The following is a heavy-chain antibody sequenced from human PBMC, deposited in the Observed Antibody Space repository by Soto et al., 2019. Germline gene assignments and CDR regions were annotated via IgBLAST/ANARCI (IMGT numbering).Heavy chain of an antibody. CDR1: GFTFDDYA. CDR2: ISWNSGSI. CDR3: AKDIRATYYDFWSGYLAY. V-gene: IGHV3-9*01. J-gene: IGHJ4*02. Sequence: EVQLVESGGGLVQPGRSLRLSCAASGFTFDDYAMHWVRQAPGKGLEWVSGISWNSGSIGYADSVKGRFTISRDNAKNSLYLQMNSLRAEDTALYYCAKDIRATYYDFWSGYLAYWGQGPLVTVSS. D-gene: IGHD3-3*01.